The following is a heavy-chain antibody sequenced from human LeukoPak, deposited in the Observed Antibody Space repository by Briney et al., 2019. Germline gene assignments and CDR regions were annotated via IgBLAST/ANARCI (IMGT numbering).Heavy chain of an antibody. D-gene: IGHD3-10*01. Sequence: GESLKISCKGSGYSFTSYWIGWVRQMPGKGLEWMGIIYPGDSDTRYSPSFQGQVTISADKSISTAYLQWSSLKASDTAMYYCARRNHRGVIVDYFDYWGQGTLVTVSS. V-gene: IGHV5-51*01. J-gene: IGHJ4*02. CDR3: ARRNHRGVIVDYFDY. CDR1: GYSFTSYW. CDR2: IYPGDSDT.